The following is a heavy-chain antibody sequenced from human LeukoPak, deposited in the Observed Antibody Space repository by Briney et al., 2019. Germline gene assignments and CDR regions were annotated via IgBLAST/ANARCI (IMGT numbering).Heavy chain of an antibody. Sequence: ASVKVSCEASGYTFTSYGISWVRQAPGQGLEWMGWISAYNGNTNYAQKLQGRVTMTTDTSTSTAYMELRSLRSDDTAVYYCARKTVFWDFWSGYLDYWGQGTLVTVSS. CDR1: GYTFTSYG. V-gene: IGHV1-18*01. CDR3: ARKTVFWDFWSGYLDY. D-gene: IGHD3-3*01. CDR2: ISAYNGNT. J-gene: IGHJ4*02.